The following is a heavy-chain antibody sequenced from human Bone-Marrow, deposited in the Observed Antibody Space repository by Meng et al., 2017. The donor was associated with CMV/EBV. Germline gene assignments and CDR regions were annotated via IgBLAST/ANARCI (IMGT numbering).Heavy chain of an antibody. V-gene: IGHV3-33*08. J-gene: IGHJ4*02. CDR3: ARVGGSYYSLDY. CDR2: IWYDGSNK. D-gene: IGHD1-26*01. Sequence: GGSLRLSCAASGFTFSSYGMHWVRQAPGKGLEWVAVIWYDGSNKYYADSVKGRFTISRDNSKNTLYLQMNSLRAEDTAVYYCARVGGSYYSLDYWGQGTLVTVSS. CDR1: GFTFSSYG.